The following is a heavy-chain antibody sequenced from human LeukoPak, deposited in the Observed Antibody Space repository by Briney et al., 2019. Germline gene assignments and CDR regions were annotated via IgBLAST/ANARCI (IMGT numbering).Heavy chain of an antibody. J-gene: IGHJ4*02. CDR1: GFTVRDYH. V-gene: IGHV3-23*01. CDR2: IVGSST. Sequence: QTGGSLRLSCAASGFTVRDYHMSGIRQAPGKGLELVSAIVGSSTHHADSVKGRFTISRDNFKNTLNLQMNSLRAEDSAIYYCTRDEPGSSWFNWGQGTLVTVSS. D-gene: IGHD6-19*01. CDR3: TRDEPGSSWFN.